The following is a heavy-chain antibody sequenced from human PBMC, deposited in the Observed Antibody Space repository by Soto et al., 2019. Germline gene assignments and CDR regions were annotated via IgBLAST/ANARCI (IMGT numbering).Heavy chain of an antibody. CDR1: GGSISSSSYY. Sequence: PSETLSLTCTVSGGSISSSSYYWGWIRQPPGKGLEWIGSIYYSGSTYYNPSLKSRVTISVDTSKIQFSLKLSSVTAADTAVYYCAGVRKELVLMVYAINYWGQGTLVTVSS. CDR3: AGVRKELVLMVYAINY. V-gene: IGHV4-39*01. J-gene: IGHJ4*02. D-gene: IGHD2-8*01. CDR2: IYYSGST.